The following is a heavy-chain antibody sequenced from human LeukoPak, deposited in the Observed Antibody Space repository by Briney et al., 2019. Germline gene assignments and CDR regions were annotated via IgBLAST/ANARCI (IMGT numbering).Heavy chain of an antibody. Sequence: GGSLRLSCAASGFTFSSYAMSWVRQAPGKGLEWVSAISGSGGSTYYADSVKGRFTISRDNSKNTLCLQMNSLRAEDTAVYYCAKDIGSYLYYFDYWGQGTLVTVSS. V-gene: IGHV3-23*01. CDR1: GFTFSSYA. J-gene: IGHJ4*02. D-gene: IGHD1-26*01. CDR2: ISGSGGST. CDR3: AKDIGSYLYYFDY.